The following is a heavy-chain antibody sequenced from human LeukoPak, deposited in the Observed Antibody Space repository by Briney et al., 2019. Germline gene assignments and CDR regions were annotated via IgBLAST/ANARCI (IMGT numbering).Heavy chain of an antibody. J-gene: IGHJ6*03. CDR3: AKVTSSGYDFWSGYYTGGHYYYYMDV. CDR2: ISGSGGST. CDR1: GFTFSSYA. V-gene: IGHV3-23*01. D-gene: IGHD3-3*01. Sequence: PGRSLRLSCAASGFTFSSYAMSWVRQAPGKGLEWVSAISGSGGSTYYADSVKGRFTISRDNSKNTLYLQMNSLRAEDTAVYYCAKVTSSGYDFWSGYYTGGHYYYYMDVWGKGTTVTVSS.